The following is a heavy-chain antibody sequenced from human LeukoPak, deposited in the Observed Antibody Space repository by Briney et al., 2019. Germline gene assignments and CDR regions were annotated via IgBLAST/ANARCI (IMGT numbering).Heavy chain of an antibody. J-gene: IGHJ3*02. CDR2: IYYSGST. CDR1: GGSISSSSYY. D-gene: IGHD6-13*01. CDR3: ARDSMVAAAGSKADI. V-gene: IGHV4-39*07. Sequence: PSETLSLTCTVSGGSISSSSYYWGWIRQPPGKGLESIGSIYYSGSTYYNPSLKSRVTISVDTSKNQFSLKLSSVTAADTAMYYCARDSMVAAAGSKADIWGQGTMVTVSS.